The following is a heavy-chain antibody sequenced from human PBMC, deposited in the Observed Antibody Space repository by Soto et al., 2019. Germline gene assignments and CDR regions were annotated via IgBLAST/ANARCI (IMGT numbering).Heavy chain of an antibody. Sequence: QVQLQQWGAGLLKPSETLSLTCAVYGGSFSGYWWTWIRQPPGKGLEWIGNIDHSGSTNYNPSLESRVTISVDTSKTQFSLNLNSVTAADTAVYCCARGAPGYWGQGTLVSVSS. CDR1: GGSFSGYW. CDR2: IDHSGST. J-gene: IGHJ4*02. V-gene: IGHV4-34*01. CDR3: ARGAPGY.